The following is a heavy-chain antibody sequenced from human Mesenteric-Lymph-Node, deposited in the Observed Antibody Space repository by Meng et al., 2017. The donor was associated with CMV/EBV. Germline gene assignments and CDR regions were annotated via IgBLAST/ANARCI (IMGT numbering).Heavy chain of an antibody. CDR3: ARGERPVAWFGTSYPFGY. D-gene: IGHD3-10*01. Sequence: ASVKVSCKASGYTFTSYDINWVRQATGQGLEWMGWMNPNSGNTGYAQKFQGRVTMTRNTSISTAYMELSSLKSDDTAVYYCARGERPVAWFGTSYPFGYWGQGTLVTVSS. J-gene: IGHJ4*02. CDR1: GYTFTSYD. V-gene: IGHV1-8*01. CDR2: MNPNSGNT.